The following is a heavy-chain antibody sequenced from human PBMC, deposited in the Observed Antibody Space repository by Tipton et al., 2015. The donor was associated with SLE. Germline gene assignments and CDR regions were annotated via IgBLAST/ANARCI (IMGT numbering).Heavy chain of an antibody. CDR1: GYSISSGYY. Sequence: LRLSCAVSGYSISSGYYWGWIRQPPGKRPEWIGSLYHSGSTYYNPSLESRVTISIDTSKNQFSLWLRSVTAADTAVYYCARSLATTIFGKINLPPYYFYGVDVWGQGTTVTVS. V-gene: IGHV4-38-2*01. CDR2: LYHSGST. J-gene: IGHJ6*02. CDR3: ARSLATTIFGKINLPPYYFYGVDV. D-gene: IGHD3-3*01.